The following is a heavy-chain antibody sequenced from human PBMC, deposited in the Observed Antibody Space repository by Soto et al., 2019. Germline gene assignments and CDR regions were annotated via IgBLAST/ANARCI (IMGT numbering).Heavy chain of an antibody. CDR2: INGDGSRT. Sequence: EVQVVESGGGLVQPGGSLRLSCVVSGFTFSSSWMHWVRQAPGKGLVCVSWINGDGSRTEYADSVKGRFTISRDNAKNMLYLQMNGLCGEGAAEYCWARGTIWGQGTLVTVSS. J-gene: IGHJ4*02. CDR1: GFTFSSSW. D-gene: IGHD3-3*01. CDR3: ARGTI. V-gene: IGHV3-74*01.